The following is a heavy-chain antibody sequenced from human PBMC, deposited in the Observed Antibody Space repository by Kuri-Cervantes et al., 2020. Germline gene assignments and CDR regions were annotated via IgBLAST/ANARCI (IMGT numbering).Heavy chain of an antibody. CDR2: IYHSGST. CDR3: ARTGGWHFDN. CDR1: GGSISSGGYS. D-gene: IGHD6-19*01. J-gene: IGHJ4*02. V-gene: IGHV4-30-2*02. Sequence: SETLSLTCAVSGGSISSGGYSWSWIRQPPGKGLEWIGYIYHSGSTYYNPSLKSRVTISVDTSKNQFSLKLNSMTPADTAVYYCARTGGWHFDNWGQGTLVTVSS.